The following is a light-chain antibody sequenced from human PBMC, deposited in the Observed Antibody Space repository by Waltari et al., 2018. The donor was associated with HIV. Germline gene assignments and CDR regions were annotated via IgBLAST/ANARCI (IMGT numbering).Light chain of an antibody. Sequence: QSALTQPASVSGSPGQSITISCTGANTDIGLYNLVSWYRQHPGKAPQLVIYAVNTRPSGVYDRFSGSKSGNTASLTISSLQAEDEADYYCSSYSSTDSLLFGGGTKLTVL. V-gene: IGLV2-14*01. CDR2: AVN. CDR3: SSYSSTDSLL. CDR1: NTDIGLYNL. J-gene: IGLJ2*01.